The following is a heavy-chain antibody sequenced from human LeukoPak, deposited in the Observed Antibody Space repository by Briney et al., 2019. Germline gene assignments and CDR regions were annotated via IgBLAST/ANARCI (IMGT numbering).Heavy chain of an antibody. D-gene: IGHD1-14*01. V-gene: IGHV3-9*01. CDR2: ISWNSGSI. J-gene: IGHJ6*02. Sequence: PGRSLRLSCAASGFTFDDYAMHWVRQAPGKGLEWVSGISWNSGSIGYADSVKGRCTISRDNAKNSLYLQMNSLRAEDTALYYCAKAPRRYYYSPYGMDVWGQGTTVTVSS. CDR1: GFTFDDYA. CDR3: AKAPRRYYYSPYGMDV.